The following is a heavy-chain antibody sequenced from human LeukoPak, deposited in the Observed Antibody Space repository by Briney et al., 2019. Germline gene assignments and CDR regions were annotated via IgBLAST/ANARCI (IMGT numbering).Heavy chain of an antibody. CDR3: VRRLVVVPAGKTGDAFDI. CDR2: IYHSGST. J-gene: IGHJ3*02. CDR1: GSSISNYY. V-gene: IGHV4-38-2*02. Sequence: SETLSLTCTVSGSSISNYYWGWIRQPPGKGLEWIGSIYHSGSTYYNPSLKSRVTISVDTPKNQFSLKLSSVTAADTAVYYCVRRLVVVPAGKTGDAFDIWGQGTMATVSS. D-gene: IGHD2-2*01.